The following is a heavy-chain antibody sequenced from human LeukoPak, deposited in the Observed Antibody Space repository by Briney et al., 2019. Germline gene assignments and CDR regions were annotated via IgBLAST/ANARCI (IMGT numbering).Heavy chain of an antibody. CDR2: IVPMYGTA. Sequence: GASVKVSCKASGGIFSSYAISCVRHAPGQPLEWMAGIVPMYGTASYAQKFQGRVTITTDESTNTAYVELSSLRSEDTAVYYCARDRDGYNYGFDFWGQGTLVAVSS. V-gene: IGHV1-69*05. CDR3: ARDRDGYNYGFDF. J-gene: IGHJ4*02. D-gene: IGHD5-24*01. CDR1: GGIFSSYA.